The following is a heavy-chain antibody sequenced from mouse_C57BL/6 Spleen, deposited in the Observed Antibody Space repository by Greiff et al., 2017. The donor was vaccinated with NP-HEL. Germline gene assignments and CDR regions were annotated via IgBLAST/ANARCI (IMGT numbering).Heavy chain of an antibody. J-gene: IGHJ3*01. CDR2: INPNNGGT. D-gene: IGHD3-2*02. V-gene: IGHV1-22*01. CDR3: ARDSSGYVWFAY. Sequence: EVQLQQSGPELVKPGASVKMSCKASGYTFTDYNMHWVKQSHGKSLEWIGYINPNNGGTSYNQKFKGKATLTVNMSSSTAYMELRSLTSEDSAVYYCARDSSGYVWFAYWGQGTLVTVSA. CDR1: GYTFTDYN.